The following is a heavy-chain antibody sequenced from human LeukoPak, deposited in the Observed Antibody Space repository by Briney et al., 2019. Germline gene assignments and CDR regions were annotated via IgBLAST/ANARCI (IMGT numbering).Heavy chain of an antibody. V-gene: IGHV1-58*01. J-gene: IGHJ4*02. Sequence: SVKVSCKASGFTFTSSAVQWVRQARGQRLEWIGWIVVGSGNTNYAQKFQERVTITRDMSTSTAYMELSSLRSEDTAVYYCAKLTGGRWPSIAAPSYWGQGTLVTVSS. CDR3: AKLTGGRWPSIAAPSY. CDR1: GFTFTSSA. D-gene: IGHD6-6*01. CDR2: IVVGSGNT.